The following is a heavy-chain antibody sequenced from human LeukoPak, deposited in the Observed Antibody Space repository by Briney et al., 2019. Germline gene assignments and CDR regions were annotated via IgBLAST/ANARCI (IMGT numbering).Heavy chain of an antibody. V-gene: IGHV3-23*01. Sequence: GGSLRLSCAASGFTFSSFAMSWVCQAPGKGLEWVSGIGGRGAGTYYADSVKGRFTISRDNSKNTLCLQMNSLRAEDTAVYYCAKAGTGDWSLDLWGRGTLVTVSS. CDR3: AKAGTGDWSLDL. CDR1: GFTFSSFA. D-gene: IGHD1-14*01. J-gene: IGHJ2*01. CDR2: IGGRGAGT.